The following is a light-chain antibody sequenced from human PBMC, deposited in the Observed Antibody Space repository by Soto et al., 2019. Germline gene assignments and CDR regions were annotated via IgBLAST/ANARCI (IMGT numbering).Light chain of an antibody. Sequence: EIGLTQSPATLSLSPEERATLSCRASQSVSSYLAWYQQKPGQAPRLLIYGVSNRATGIPDRVSGSGSGTDFTLTFSRLEPEDLAVYYCQLYGSSPRTFGQGTKVDIK. V-gene: IGKV3-20*01. CDR1: QSVSSY. CDR2: GVS. J-gene: IGKJ1*01. CDR3: QLYGSSPRT.